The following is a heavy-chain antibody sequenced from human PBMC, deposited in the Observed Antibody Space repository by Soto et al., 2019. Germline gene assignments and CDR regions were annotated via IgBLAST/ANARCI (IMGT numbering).Heavy chain of an antibody. CDR2: IYYSGST. CDR1: GGSISSSSYY. D-gene: IGHD6-19*01. V-gene: IGHV4-39*01. CDR3: ARGAVGSP. Sequence: SETLSLTCSVSGGSISSSSYYWGWIRQPPGKGLEWIGSIYYSGSTYYNPSLKSRVTISVDTSKNQFSLKLSSVTAADTAVYYCARGAVGSPWGQGTLVTVSS. J-gene: IGHJ5*02.